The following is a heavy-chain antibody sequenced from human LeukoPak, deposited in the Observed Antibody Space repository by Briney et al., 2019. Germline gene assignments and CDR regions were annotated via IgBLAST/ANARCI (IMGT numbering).Heavy chain of an antibody. CDR1: GYTFTSYA. D-gene: IGHD2-2*02. J-gene: IGHJ5*02. V-gene: IGHV1-2*02. CDR2: ITPNSGGT. CDR3: ARGFRLSAIEDWFDP. Sequence: GASVKVSCKASGYTFTSYAMNWVRQAPGQGLVWMGWITPNSGGTKYAQRFQGRVTMTRDTSISTAYMELSGLRSDDTAVYYCARGFRLSAIEDWFDPWGQGTLVTVSS.